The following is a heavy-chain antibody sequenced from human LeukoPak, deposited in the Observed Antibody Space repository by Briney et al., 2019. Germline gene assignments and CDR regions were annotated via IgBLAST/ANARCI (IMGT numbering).Heavy chain of an antibody. CDR3: ARAGVRYSSSPNFDY. Sequence: PGGSLRLSCAASGFTFSSYSMSWVRQAPGKGLEWVSSISSSSSYIYYADSVKGRFTISRDNAKNSLYLQMNSLRAEDTAVYYCARAGVRYSSSPNFDYWGQGTLVTVSS. V-gene: IGHV3-21*01. J-gene: IGHJ4*02. CDR2: ISSSSSYI. CDR1: GFTFSSYS. D-gene: IGHD6-6*01.